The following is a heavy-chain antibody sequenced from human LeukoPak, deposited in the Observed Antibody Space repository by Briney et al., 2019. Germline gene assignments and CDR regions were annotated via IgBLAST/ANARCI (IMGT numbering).Heavy chain of an antibody. CDR2: IYYSGST. J-gene: IGHJ4*02. CDR1: GGSISSYF. V-gene: IGHV4-59*08. CDR3: ARVTDSSGWYFDY. D-gene: IGHD6-19*01. Sequence: SETLSLTCTVSGGSISSYFWSWIRQPPGKGLEWIGYIYYSGSTNYNPSLKSRVTISADTSKNQFSLKLSSVTAADTAVYYCARVTDSSGWYFDYWGQGTLVTVSS.